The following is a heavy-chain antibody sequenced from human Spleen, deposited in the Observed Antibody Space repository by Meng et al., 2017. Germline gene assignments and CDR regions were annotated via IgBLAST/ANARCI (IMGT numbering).Heavy chain of an antibody. V-gene: IGHV1-3*01. CDR2: VIAGSGQT. CDR3: ARDPTGVGYFDY. Sequence: QVQLVQSGAEVKKPGASGRISCKASGYTFTTYTIQWARQAPGQSLEWMGWVIAGSGQTKYSQKLQGRVAITRDTSASTVYMDLSSLISEDTAVYYCARDPTGVGYFDYWGHGSLVTVSS. D-gene: IGHD3-22*01. J-gene: IGHJ4*01. CDR1: GYTFTTYT.